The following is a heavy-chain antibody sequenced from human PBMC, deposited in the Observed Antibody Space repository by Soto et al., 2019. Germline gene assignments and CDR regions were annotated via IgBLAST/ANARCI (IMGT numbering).Heavy chain of an antibody. CDR2: ISAHNGNT. V-gene: IGHV1-18*01. J-gene: IGHJ4*02. D-gene: IGHD3-10*01. CDR3: ARGRYGAY. Sequence: QVHLVQSGAEVKKPGASVKVSCKGSGYAFTTYGITWVRQAPGQGLEWMGWISAHNGNTNYAQKLQGRVTVTRDTSTSTAYMELRSLRSDDTAVYYCARGRYGAYWGQGALVTVSS. CDR1: GYAFTTYG.